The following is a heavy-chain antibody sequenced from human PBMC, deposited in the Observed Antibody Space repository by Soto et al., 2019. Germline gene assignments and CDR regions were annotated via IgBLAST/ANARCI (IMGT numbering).Heavy chain of an antibody. CDR2: IHSDGSST. V-gene: IGHV3-74*01. CDR3: AKVSGRYYFDY. CDR1: GFTFSNYW. Sequence: GGSLRLSCAASGFTFSNYWMHWVRQAPGKGLVWVSRIHSDGSSTFYADSVKGRFTISRDNAKKMVYLQMNSLRAEDTAVYYCAKVSGRYYFDYWGQGTLVTVSS. D-gene: IGHD3-10*01. J-gene: IGHJ4*02.